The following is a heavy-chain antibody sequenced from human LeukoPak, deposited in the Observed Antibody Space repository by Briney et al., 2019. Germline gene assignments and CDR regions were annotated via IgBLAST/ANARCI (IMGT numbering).Heavy chain of an antibody. V-gene: IGHV4-31*03. CDR3: ARALRLGELSLPPFDY. CDR2: IYYSGST. CDR1: GGSISSGGYY. D-gene: IGHD3-16*02. Sequence: PSETLSLTCTVSGGSISSGGYYWSWIRQHPGKGLGWIGCIYYSGSTYYNPSLKSRVTISVDTSKNQFSLKLSSVTAADTAVYYCARALRLGELSLPPFDYWGQGTLVTVSS. J-gene: IGHJ4*02.